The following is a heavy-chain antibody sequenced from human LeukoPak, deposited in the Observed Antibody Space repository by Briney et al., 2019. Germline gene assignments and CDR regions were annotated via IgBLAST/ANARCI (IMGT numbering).Heavy chain of an antibody. V-gene: IGHV3-21*01. CDR2: ISGSTNYI. CDR1: GFTVSSNY. Sequence: GGSLRLSCAASGFTVSSNYMSWVRQAPGKGLEWVSSISGSTNYIYFADSVKGRFTISRDNAKNSLYLQMNSLRAEDTAVYYCARTYYYGSGSNDYWGQGTLVTVSS. CDR3: ARTYYYGSGSNDY. J-gene: IGHJ4*02. D-gene: IGHD3-10*01.